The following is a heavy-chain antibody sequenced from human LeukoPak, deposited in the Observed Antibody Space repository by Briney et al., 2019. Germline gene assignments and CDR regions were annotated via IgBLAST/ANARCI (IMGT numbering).Heavy chain of an antibody. CDR3: AKDKSLIVVVPAAIYN. CDR2: ISGSGGVT. CDR1: GFIFSSYA. V-gene: IGHV3-23*01. D-gene: IGHD2-2*01. J-gene: IGHJ4*02. Sequence: GSLRLSCAASGFIFSSYAMSWVRQAPGKGLEWVSAISGSGGVTYYADSVKGRFTISRDNSKNTLYLQMNSLRAEDTAVYYCAKDKSLIVVVPAAIYNWGQGTLVTVSS.